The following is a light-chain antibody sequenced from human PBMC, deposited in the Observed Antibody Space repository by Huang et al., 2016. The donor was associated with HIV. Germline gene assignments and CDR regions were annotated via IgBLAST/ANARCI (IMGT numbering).Light chain of an antibody. CDR2: LGS. CDR1: QSLLHRNGYNY. CDR3: MQALQTPPYT. Sequence: DIVVTQSPLSLSVTPGEPASISCRSSQSLLHRNGYNYLDWYLQMPGQSPQLLIYLGSNRASGVPDRFSGSGSDTDFTLKISRVEAEDVGVYYCMQALQTPPYTFGQGTKLEIK. J-gene: IGKJ2*01. V-gene: IGKV2-28*01.